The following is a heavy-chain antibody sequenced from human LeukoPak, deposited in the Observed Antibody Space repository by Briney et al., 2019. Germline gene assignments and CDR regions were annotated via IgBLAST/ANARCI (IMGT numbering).Heavy chain of an antibody. Sequence: ASVKVSCKASGYTFTSYDINWVRQATGQGLEWMGWMNPNSGNTGYAQKFQGRVTITADESTSTAYMELSSLRSEDTAVYYCAREGDYYDSSGYQNPHAFDIWGQGTMVTVSS. D-gene: IGHD3-22*01. J-gene: IGHJ3*02. CDR1: GYTFTSYD. CDR3: AREGDYYDSSGYQNPHAFDI. V-gene: IGHV1-8*01. CDR2: MNPNSGNT.